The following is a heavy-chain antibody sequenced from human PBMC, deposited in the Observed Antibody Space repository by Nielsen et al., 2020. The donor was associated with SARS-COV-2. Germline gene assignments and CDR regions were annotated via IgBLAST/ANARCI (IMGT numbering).Heavy chain of an antibody. CDR2: IFYTGNT. V-gene: IGHV4-59*01. CDR3: ARSGYSYGPLDAFDI. D-gene: IGHD5-12*01. J-gene: IGHJ3*02. Sequence: SETLSLTCAVSGTAFSGYYWSWIRQPPGKGLEWIGCIFYTGNTYYNPSFQSRVTISVDTSQNQFSLKLSSATAADTALYYCARSGYSYGPLDAFDIWGQGTVVTVSS. CDR1: GTAFSGYY.